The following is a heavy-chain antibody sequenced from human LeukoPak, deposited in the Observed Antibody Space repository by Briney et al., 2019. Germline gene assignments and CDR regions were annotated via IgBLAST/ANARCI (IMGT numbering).Heavy chain of an antibody. CDR1: GFTFSSYS. Sequence: GGSLRLSCAASGFTFSSYSMNWVRQAPGKGLEWVSSISSSSSYIYYADSVKGRFTISRVNAKNSLYLQMNSLRAEDTAVYYCASGGGAFPVSWFDPWGQGTLVTVSS. V-gene: IGHV3-21*01. D-gene: IGHD4-17*01. CDR3: ASGGGAFPVSWFDP. J-gene: IGHJ5*02. CDR2: ISSSSSYI.